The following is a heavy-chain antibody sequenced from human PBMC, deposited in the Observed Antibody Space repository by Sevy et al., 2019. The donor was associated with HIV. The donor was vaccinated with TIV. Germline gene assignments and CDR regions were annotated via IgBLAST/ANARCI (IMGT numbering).Heavy chain of an antibody. CDR1: EFAFSDYY. J-gene: IGHJ4*02. Sequence: GGSLRLSCAASEFAFSDYYMNWIHQAPGKGLEWVSCISGLTNYINYADSVKGRFTISRDNAKNSVYLQMNSLRAEDTAVYYCARRSSGWDYFDYWGQGTPVTVSS. V-gene: IGHV3-11*06. CDR2: ISGLTNYI. D-gene: IGHD6-19*01. CDR3: ARRSSGWDYFDY.